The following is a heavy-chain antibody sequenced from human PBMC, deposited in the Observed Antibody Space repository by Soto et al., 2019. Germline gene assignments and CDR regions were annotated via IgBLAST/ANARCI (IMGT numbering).Heavy chain of an antibody. J-gene: IGHJ6*02. V-gene: IGHV4-34*01. CDR2: INHSGST. D-gene: IGHD3-3*01. CDR3: ARAGSRITIFGVVPRSYGMDV. Sequence: SETLSLTCAVYGGSFSGYYWSWIRQPPGKGLEWIGGINHSGSTNYNPSLKSRVTISVDTSKNQFSLKLSSVTAADTAVYYCARAGSRITIFGVVPRSYGMDVWGQGTTVTVSS. CDR1: GGSFSGYY.